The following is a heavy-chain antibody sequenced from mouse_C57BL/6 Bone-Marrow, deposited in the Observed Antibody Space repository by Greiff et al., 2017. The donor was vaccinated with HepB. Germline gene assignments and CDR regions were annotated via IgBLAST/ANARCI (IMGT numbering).Heavy chain of an antibody. CDR1: GFSFNTYA. D-gene: IGHD1-1*01. Sequence: DVMLVESGGGLVQPKGSLKLSCAASGFSFNTYAMNWVRQAPGKGLEWVARIRSKSNNYATYYADSVKDRFTISRDDSESMLYLQMNNLKTEDTAMYYCVRHRYYGSSYDWYFDVWGTGTTVTVSS. V-gene: IGHV10-1*01. CDR2: IRSKSNNYAT. CDR3: VRHRYYGSSYDWYFDV. J-gene: IGHJ1*03.